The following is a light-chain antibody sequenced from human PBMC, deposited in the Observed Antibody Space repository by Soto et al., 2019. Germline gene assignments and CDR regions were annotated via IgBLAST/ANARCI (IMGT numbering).Light chain of an antibody. J-gene: IGLJ1*01. Sequence: QSALTQPASMSGSPGQSIAIPCTGNGNDIGAYDYVSWYQQHPGKAPRLLIHGVRNRPPGISSRFSGFKSGLTASLTISGLQAEDEADYYCSSFTTSRLYVFGPGTKVTVL. V-gene: IGLV2-14*01. CDR3: SSFTTSRLYV. CDR1: GNDIGAYDY. CDR2: GVR.